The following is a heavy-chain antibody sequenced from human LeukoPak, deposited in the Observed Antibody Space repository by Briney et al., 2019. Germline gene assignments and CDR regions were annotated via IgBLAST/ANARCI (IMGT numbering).Heavy chain of an antibody. Sequence: GSLRLSCAGSGFPFSSYEMNWLRQAPGKGLEWVSHIDSSGITIYYGDSVKGRFTISRDNAKNSIYLQMDSLRVEDTAIYYCARDSVGDLLDYWGQGTPVTVSS. V-gene: IGHV3-48*03. CDR3: ARDSVGDLLDY. CDR2: IDSSGITI. CDR1: GFPFSSYE. J-gene: IGHJ4*02. D-gene: IGHD4-17*01.